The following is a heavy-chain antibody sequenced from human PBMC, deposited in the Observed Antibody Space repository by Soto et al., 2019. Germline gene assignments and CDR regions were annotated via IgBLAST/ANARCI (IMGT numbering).Heavy chain of an antibody. CDR2: IFYTGRT. V-gene: IGHV4-30-4*01. CDR3: AREPLKWYGMDV. Sequence: QVQLQESGPGLVKPSQTLSLTCTVSGGSISSGDYYWSWIRQSPGTGLEWIGYIFYTGRTDYNPSLRSRLAIYVDTSKNQFSLKLSSVTAADSAVYYCAREPLKWYGMDVWGQGTTVTVSS. CDR1: GGSISSGDYY. J-gene: IGHJ6*02. D-gene: IGHD1-26*01.